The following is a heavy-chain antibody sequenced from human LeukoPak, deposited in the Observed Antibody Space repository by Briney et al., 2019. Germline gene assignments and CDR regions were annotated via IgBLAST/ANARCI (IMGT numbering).Heavy chain of an antibody. CDR3: ATGWEVGSGYFDY. CDR1: GYTFTDYY. V-gene: IGHV1-69-2*01. CDR2: VDPEDGET. Sequence: ASVKISCKVSGYTFTDYYMHWVQQAPGKGLEWMGLVDPEDGETIYAETFQGRVTITADTSTDTAYMELSSLRSEDTAVYYCATGWEVGSGYFDYWGQGTLVTVSS. J-gene: IGHJ4*02. D-gene: IGHD1-26*01.